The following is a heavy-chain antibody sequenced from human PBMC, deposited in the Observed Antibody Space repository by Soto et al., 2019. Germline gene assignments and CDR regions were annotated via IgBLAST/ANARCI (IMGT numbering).Heavy chain of an antibody. CDR2: IYSSGRT. CDR1: GDSISSGGYY. D-gene: IGHD4-17*01. J-gene: IGHJ4*02. Sequence: QVQLQESGPGLVKASQTLSLTCTVSGDSISSGGYYWSWIRQHPGKGLEWIGYIYSSGRTYYNPSLKSEVTISVDTSENQFSLRVNSVTAADTALYYCARGYYGDYRGFDYWGQGTLVIVSS. CDR3: ARGYYGDYRGFDY. V-gene: IGHV4-31*01.